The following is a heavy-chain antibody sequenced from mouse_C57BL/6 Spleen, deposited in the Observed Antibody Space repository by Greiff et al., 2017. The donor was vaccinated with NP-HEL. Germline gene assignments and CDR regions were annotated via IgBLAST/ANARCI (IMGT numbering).Heavy chain of an antibody. V-gene: IGHV3-6*01. CDR2: ISYDGSN. CDR1: GYSITSGYY. Sequence: ESGPGLVKPSQSLSLTCSVTGYSITSGYYWNWIRQFPGNKLEWMGYISYDGSNNYNPSLKNRISITRDTSKNQFFLKLNSVTTEDTATYYCARDDAPASMDYWGQGTSFTVSS. CDR3: ARDDAPASMDY. J-gene: IGHJ4*01. D-gene: IGHD2-3*01.